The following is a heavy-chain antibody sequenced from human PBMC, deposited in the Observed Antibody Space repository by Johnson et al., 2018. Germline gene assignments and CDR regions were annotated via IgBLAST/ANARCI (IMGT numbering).Heavy chain of an antibody. J-gene: IGHJ1*01. CDR1: GFTFSSYG. D-gene: IGHD2-15*01. CDR2: ISYDGSNK. Sequence: QVQLVQSGGGVVQPGRSLRLSCAASGFTFSSYGMHWVRQAPGKGLEWVEVISYDGSNKYSADSVKGRFTISRDNSKNTLYLQMNSLRAEDTAVYYCAKRWLGYIQHWGQGTLVTVSS. CDR3: AKRWLGYIQH. V-gene: IGHV3-30*18.